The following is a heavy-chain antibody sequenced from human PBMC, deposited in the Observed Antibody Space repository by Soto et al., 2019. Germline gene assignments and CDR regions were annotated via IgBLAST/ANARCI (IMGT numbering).Heavy chain of an antibody. Sequence: GESLKISCQASGYRCSNYWITWVRQMPGKGLEWMGTIDPNDYYSNNSPSFQGHVTISADTSINTAYLHWSSLKASDTALYYCARRLSGPKEEYNAYYFYGWDVWGQGTTVTSP. CDR3: ARRLSGPKEEYNAYYFYGWDV. V-gene: IGHV5-10-1*01. D-gene: IGHD1-1*01. CDR2: IDPNDYYS. J-gene: IGHJ6*02. CDR1: GYRCSNYW.